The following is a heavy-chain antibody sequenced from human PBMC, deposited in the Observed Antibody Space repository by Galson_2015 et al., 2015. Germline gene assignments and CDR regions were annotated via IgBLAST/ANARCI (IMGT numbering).Heavy chain of an antibody. CDR1: GFSFSSYW. D-gene: IGHD1-20*01. CDR3: ARDNWNLFDY. Sequence: SLRLSCAASGFSFSSYWMAWVRQAPGKGLEWVANMNLDGSEKYYVDSVKGRFTISRDNAKNSLYLQMNSLRAEDTAVYYCARDNWNLFDYWGQGTLVTVSS. J-gene: IGHJ4*02. V-gene: IGHV3-7*01. CDR2: MNLDGSEK.